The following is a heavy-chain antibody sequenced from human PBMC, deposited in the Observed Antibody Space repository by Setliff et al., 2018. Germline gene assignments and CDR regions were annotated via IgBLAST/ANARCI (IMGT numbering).Heavy chain of an antibody. V-gene: IGHV4-4*02. CDR3: ARGVRTGHLDS. Sequence: SETLSLTCAVSSGSISYNNWWTWVRQPPGKGLEWIGEIYHTESTNYNPSLKSRVTISLDKSKNQFSLNLNSVTVADTAVYFCARGVRTGHLDSWGQGTLVTSPQ. J-gene: IGHJ4*02. CDR1: SGSISYNNW. CDR2: IYHTEST. D-gene: IGHD1-1*01.